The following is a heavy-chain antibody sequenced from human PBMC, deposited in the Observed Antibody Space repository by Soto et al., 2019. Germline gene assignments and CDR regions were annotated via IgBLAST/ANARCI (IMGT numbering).Heavy chain of an antibody. D-gene: IGHD2-21*02. CDR3: ARDLWGYCGTDCYPLDV. V-gene: IGHV4-39*07. J-gene: IGHJ6*02. CDR2: MYKSGST. Sequence: SETLSLTCTVSGGSISSSSYYWGWIRQPPGKGLEWIGYMYKSGSTFYNPSFKSRVTISVDTSKNQFSLKLNSVTAADTAVYYCARDLWGYCGTDCYPLDVWGQGTTVTVSS. CDR1: GGSISSSSYY.